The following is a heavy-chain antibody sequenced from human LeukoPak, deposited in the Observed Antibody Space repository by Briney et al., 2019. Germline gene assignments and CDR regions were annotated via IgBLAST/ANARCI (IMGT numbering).Heavy chain of an antibody. Sequence: GGSLRFSCAASGFTFSSYGMHWVRQAPGKGLEWVAVIWYDGSNNYYGDSVKGRFTISRDNSKNTLYLQMNSLRAEDTAVYYCAKDRYSSGWANGFDIWGQGTMVTVSS. CDR3: AKDRYSSGWANGFDI. J-gene: IGHJ3*02. V-gene: IGHV3-33*06. CDR2: IWYDGSNN. D-gene: IGHD6-19*01. CDR1: GFTFSSYG.